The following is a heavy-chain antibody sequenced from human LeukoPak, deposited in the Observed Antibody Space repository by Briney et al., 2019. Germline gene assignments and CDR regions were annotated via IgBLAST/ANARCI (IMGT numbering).Heavy chain of an antibody. CDR1: GFTVSSNY. J-gene: IGHJ4*02. CDR3: ARDDYDSTAHGY. Sequence: GGSLRPSCAASGFTVSSNYMSWVRQAPGKGLEWVSVIYSGGSTYYADSVKGRFTISRDNSKNTLYLQMNSLRAEDTAVYYCARDDYDSTAHGYWGQGTLVTVSS. D-gene: IGHD3-22*01. V-gene: IGHV3-53*01. CDR2: IYSGGST.